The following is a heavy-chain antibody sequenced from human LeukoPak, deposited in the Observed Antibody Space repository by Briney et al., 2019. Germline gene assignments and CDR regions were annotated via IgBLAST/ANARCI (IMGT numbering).Heavy chain of an antibody. CDR2: ISAYNGNT. Sequence: ASVKVSCKASGYTFTSYGISWVRQAPGQGLEWMGWISAYNGNTNYAQKFQGRVTMTRDTSISTAYMELSRLRSDDTAVYYCARDKYYDFWSGYYNGLTPDYWGQGTLVTVSS. V-gene: IGHV1-18*01. J-gene: IGHJ4*02. D-gene: IGHD3-3*01. CDR3: ARDKYYDFWSGYYNGLTPDY. CDR1: GYTFTSYG.